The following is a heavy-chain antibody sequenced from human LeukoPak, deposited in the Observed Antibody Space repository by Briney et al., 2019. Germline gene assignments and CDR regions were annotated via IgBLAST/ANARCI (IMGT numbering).Heavy chain of an antibody. CDR3: ARVIRAAPGKGCFDY. V-gene: IGHV3-23*01. CDR2: ISGSGGNT. CDR1: GFISSTYA. Sequence: QTGGSLRLSCAPSGFISSTYALSWVRQAPGKGLEWASSISGSGGNTYHADSVKRRCTISRYSSKNTLYLQMNSLRAEDTAICSWARVIRAAPGKGCFDYWGQGTLVTVSS. D-gene: IGHD6-13*01. J-gene: IGHJ4*02.